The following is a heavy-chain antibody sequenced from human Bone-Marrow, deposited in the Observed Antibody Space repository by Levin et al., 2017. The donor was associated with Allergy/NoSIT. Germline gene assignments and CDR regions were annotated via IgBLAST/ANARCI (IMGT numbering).Heavy chain of an antibody. CDR3: ARTASVTGYGL. J-gene: IGHJ4*02. D-gene: IGHD3-9*01. Sequence: SVKVSCKASGGGFSSYGISWVRQAPGQGLEWVGEIIPIYAMTNYAEKFRGRVSLTADRSTGTAYMELSSLRSEDTAVYFCARTASVTGYGLWGQGTLVTVSS. CDR2: IIPIYAMT. V-gene: IGHV1-69*10. CDR1: GGGFSSYG.